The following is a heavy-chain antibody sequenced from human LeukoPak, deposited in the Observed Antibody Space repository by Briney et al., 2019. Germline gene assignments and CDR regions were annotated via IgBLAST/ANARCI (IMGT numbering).Heavy chain of an antibody. CDR1: GGTLSNYT. V-gene: IGHV1-69*01. J-gene: IGHJ4*02. D-gene: IGHD5-18*01. Sequence: SVKVSCKASGGTLSNYTVTWVRQAPGQGLEWMGGIIPIFRAANYAQKFYGRVTITADESSSTAYMELRSLTSDDTAVYYCGRGEVLGGGRQLWLPGDYWGQGTLVTVSS. CDR3: GRGEVLGGGRQLWLPGDY. CDR2: IIPIFRAA.